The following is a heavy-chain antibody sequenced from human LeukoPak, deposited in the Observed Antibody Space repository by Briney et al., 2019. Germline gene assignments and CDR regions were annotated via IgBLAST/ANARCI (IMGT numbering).Heavy chain of an antibody. CDR1: GFTFSSHD. CDR3: AKDRSKGYYGDEFDF. Sequence: GGSLRLSCAASGFTFSSHDMHWVRQAPGKGLEGVAIISYDGGKKDYADSVKGRFTISRDNSKNTLYLQMNSLRAEDTAVYYCAKDRSKGYYGDEFDFWGQGTLVTVSS. J-gene: IGHJ4*02. CDR2: ISYDGGKK. D-gene: IGHD4-17*01. V-gene: IGHV3-30*18.